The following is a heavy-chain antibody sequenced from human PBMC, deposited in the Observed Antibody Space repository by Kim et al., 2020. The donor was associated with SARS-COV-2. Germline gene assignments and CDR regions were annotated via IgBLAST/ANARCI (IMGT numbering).Heavy chain of an antibody. D-gene: IGHD6-19*01. J-gene: IGHJ4*02. V-gene: IGHV3-23*01. Sequence: NTGSVKGRFTISSDNSKRTLFLQMSSLGADDTAIYYCAKDMSSGWFLDYWGQGTLVTVSS. CDR3: AKDMSSGWFLDY.